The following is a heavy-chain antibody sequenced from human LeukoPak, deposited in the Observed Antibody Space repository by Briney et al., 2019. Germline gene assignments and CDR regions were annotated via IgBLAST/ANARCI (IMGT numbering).Heavy chain of an antibody. CDR2: IYTSGST. CDR1: GGSISSYY. J-gene: IGHJ3*02. V-gene: IGHV4-4*07. CDR3: ARDSDFWSGYYNKGAIGGAFDI. Sequence: SETLSLTCTISGGSISSYYWSWIRQPAGKGLEWIGRIYTSGSTNYNPSLKSRVTMSVDTSKNQFSLKLSSVTAADTAVYYCARDSDFWSGYYNKGAIGGAFDIWGQGTMVTVSS. D-gene: IGHD3-3*01.